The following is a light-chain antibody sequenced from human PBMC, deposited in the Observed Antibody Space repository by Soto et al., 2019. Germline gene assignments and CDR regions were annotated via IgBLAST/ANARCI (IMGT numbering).Light chain of an antibody. Sequence: QSVLTQSPSASASLGASVKLTCTLSSGHSSYVIAWHQQQPEKGPRYLMKLNSDGSHTKGDGIPDRFSGSSSGAERYLTISSLQSEDEADYYCQTWVTGIQVFGGGIKLTVL. CDR1: SGHSSYV. CDR2: LNSDGSH. V-gene: IGLV4-69*01. CDR3: QTWVTGIQV. J-gene: IGLJ2*01.